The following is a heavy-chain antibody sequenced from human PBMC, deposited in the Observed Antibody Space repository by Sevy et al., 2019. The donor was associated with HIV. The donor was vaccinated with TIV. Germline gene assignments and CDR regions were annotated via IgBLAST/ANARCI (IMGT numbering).Heavy chain of an antibody. D-gene: IGHD3-16*01. J-gene: IGHJ5*02. V-gene: IGHV3-74*01. CDR2: INRAGSST. CDR3: LSEGGYWFDT. CDR1: GFTFRSDW. Sequence: GGSLRLSCAASGFTFRSDWMHWVRQAPGKGLVWVSRINRAGSSTAYADSVKGRFTISRDNAKNTLYLQMNSLRAEDTSVYYCLSEGGYWFDTWGQGTLVTVSS.